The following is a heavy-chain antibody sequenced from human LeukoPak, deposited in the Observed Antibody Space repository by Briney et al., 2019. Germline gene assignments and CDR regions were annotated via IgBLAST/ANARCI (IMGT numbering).Heavy chain of an antibody. CDR3: AKYDRATMILVVISHNAFDV. J-gene: IGHJ3*01. CDR2: ISGSDGTT. CDR1: GFTFSNYA. Sequence: GGSLRLSCAASGFTFSNYAMTWVRQAPGKGLEWVSTISGSDGTTFYADSVKGRFSISRDNSANTLYLQMNSLRAEDTAVYHCAKYDRATMILVVISHNAFDVWGQGTTVTVSS. V-gene: IGHV3-23*01. D-gene: IGHD3-22*01.